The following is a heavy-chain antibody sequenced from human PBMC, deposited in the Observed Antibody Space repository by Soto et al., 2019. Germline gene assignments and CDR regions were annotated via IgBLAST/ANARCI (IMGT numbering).Heavy chain of an antibody. CDR1: GGSISSYY. CDR3: AGTNSGSYFVHAFYI. D-gene: IGHD1-26*01. J-gene: IGHJ3*02. CDR2: IYYSGST. V-gene: IGHV4-59*01. Sequence: SETLSLTCTVSGGSISSYYWSWIRQPPGKGLEWIGYIYYSGSTNYNPSLKSRVTISVDTSKNQFSLKLSSVTAADTAVYYCAGTNSGSYFVHAFYIWGQGTMVTVSS.